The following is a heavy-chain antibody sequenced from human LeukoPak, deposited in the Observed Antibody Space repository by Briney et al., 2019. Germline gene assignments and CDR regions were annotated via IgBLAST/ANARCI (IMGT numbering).Heavy chain of an antibody. Sequence: ASVKVSRKASGYTFTSYAMHWVRQAPGQRLEWMGWINAGNGNTKYSQKFQGRVTITRDTSASTAYMELSSLRSEDTAVYYCAREGYCSSTSCYYFDYWGQGTLVTVSS. J-gene: IGHJ4*02. CDR2: INAGNGNT. V-gene: IGHV1-3*01. D-gene: IGHD2-2*01. CDR3: AREGYCSSTSCYYFDY. CDR1: GYTFTSYA.